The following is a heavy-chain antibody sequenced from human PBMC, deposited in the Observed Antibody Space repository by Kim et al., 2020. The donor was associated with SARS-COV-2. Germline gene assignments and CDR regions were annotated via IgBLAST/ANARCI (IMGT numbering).Heavy chain of an antibody. CDR1: GFTFSSYT. CDR3: AKVPYYDCSGYYHQNFD. V-gene: IGHV3-23*01. CDR2: IIGNGGST. D-gene: IGHD3-22*01. J-gene: IGHJ4*01. Sequence: GGSLRLSCAASGFTFSSYTMNWVRQAPGKGLEWVSTIIGNGGSTYYADSVKGRFTISRDNSKNTLYLQMNSLRVEDTAVYYWAKVPYYDCSGYYHQNFD.